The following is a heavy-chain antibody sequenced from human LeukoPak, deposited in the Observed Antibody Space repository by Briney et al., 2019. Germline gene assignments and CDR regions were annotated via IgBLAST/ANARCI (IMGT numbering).Heavy chain of an antibody. Sequence: PGGSLRLSCAASGFTFSSYGMHWVRQAPGKGLEWVAVIWYDGSNKYYADSVKGRFTISRDNSKSTLYLQMNSLRAEDTAVYYCARGRRDYTLDYWGQGTLVTVSS. J-gene: IGHJ4*02. CDR3: ARGRRDYTLDY. D-gene: IGHD2-2*02. CDR2: IWYDGSNK. CDR1: GFTFSSYG. V-gene: IGHV3-33*01.